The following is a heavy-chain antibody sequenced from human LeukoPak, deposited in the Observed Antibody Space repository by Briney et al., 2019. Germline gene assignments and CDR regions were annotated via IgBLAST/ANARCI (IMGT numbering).Heavy chain of an antibody. V-gene: IGHV4-39*01. Sequence: SETLSLTCTVSGGSISSSSYYWGWIHQPPGKGLEWIGSIYYSGSTYYNPSLKSRVTISVDTSKNQFSLKLSSVTAADTAVYYCARVRRDQYYFDYWGQGTLVTVSS. J-gene: IGHJ4*02. D-gene: IGHD5-24*01. CDR2: IYYSGST. CDR3: ARVRRDQYYFDY. CDR1: GGSISSSSYY.